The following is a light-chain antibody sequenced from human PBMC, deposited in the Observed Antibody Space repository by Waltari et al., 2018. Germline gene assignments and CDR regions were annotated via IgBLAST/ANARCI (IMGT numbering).Light chain of an antibody. CDR3: QQYYTSPRT. Sequence: DFVMTQSPDSLAVSLCERATINCKSSQSVLYSSNNRNYLGWYQHKPGQPPKLLIYWASTRESGVPDRFSGSGSGTDFTLTISSLQAEDVAVYYCQQYYTSPRTFGQGTKVEIK. CDR1: QSVLYSSNNRNY. CDR2: WAS. J-gene: IGKJ1*01. V-gene: IGKV4-1*01.